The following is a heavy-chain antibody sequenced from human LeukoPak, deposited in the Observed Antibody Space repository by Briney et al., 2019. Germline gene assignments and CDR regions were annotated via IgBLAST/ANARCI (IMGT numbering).Heavy chain of an antibody. J-gene: IGHJ4*02. CDR2: INHSGST. CDR3: ARRKRGFDY. V-gene: IGHV4-34*01. CDR1: GGSFSGYY. Sequence: PSETLSLTCAVYGGSFSGYYWSWIRQPPGKGLEWIGEINHSGSTNYNPSLKSRVTIPVDTSKNQFSLKLSSVTAADPAVYYCARRKRGFDYWGQGTLVTVSS. D-gene: IGHD3-10*01.